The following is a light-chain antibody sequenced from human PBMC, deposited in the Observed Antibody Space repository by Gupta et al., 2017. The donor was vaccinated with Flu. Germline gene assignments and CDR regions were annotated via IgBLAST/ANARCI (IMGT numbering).Light chain of an antibody. Sequence: GDRVTITCRASQSVNKYVNWYQQKPGIAPKLLIYAASSLQGGVPSRFSGSGSGTDFTLTISSLQSEDSATYYCQQIYSSPWTFGQGTKVEIK. J-gene: IGKJ1*01. CDR2: AAS. V-gene: IGKV1-39*01. CDR1: QSVNKY. CDR3: QQIYSSPWT.